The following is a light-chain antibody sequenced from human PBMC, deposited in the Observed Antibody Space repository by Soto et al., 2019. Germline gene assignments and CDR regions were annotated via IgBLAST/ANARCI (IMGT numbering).Light chain of an antibody. CDR3: AAWDDSLNGVV. Sequence: QSVLTQPPSASGTPGQRVTISCSGSSSNIGSNTVNWYQQLPGTDPKLLIYTINQRPSGVPDRFSGSRSGTSASLAISGLQSEDEAHYYCAAWDDSLNGVVFGGGTKVTVL. CDR2: TIN. J-gene: IGLJ3*02. V-gene: IGLV1-44*01. CDR1: SSNIGSNT.